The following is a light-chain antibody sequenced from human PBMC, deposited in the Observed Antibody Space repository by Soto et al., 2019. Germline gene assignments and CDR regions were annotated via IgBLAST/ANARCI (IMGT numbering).Light chain of an antibody. CDR3: QQYGSSPGT. Sequence: EVVMTQSPATLSVSPGQRATLSCRASQSVSTNLAWYQQKPGQAPRLLIYGASSRATGIPDRFSGSGSGTDFTLTISSLEPEDFAVYYCQQYGSSPGTFGQGTKVDIK. CDR1: QSVSTN. V-gene: IGKV3-20*01. J-gene: IGKJ1*01. CDR2: GAS.